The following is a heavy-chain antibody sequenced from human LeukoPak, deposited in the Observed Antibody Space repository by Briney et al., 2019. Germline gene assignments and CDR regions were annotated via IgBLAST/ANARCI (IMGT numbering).Heavy chain of an antibody. V-gene: IGHV3-7*01. J-gene: IGHJ4*02. D-gene: IGHD1-20*01. Sequence: PGGSLRLSCAASGFTFSRYWMSWVRQAPGKGLEWVGYIKPDGSGESYMDSVKGRFTISRDNTKNSLFLQMNSLRAEDTAMYYCAKGITGNVRFDHWGQGTLVTVSS. CDR3: AKGITGNVRFDH. CDR2: IKPDGSGE. CDR1: GFTFSRYW.